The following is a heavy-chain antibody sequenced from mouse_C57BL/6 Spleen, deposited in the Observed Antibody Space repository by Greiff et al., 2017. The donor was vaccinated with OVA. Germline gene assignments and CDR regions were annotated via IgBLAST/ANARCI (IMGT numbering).Heavy chain of an antibody. D-gene: IGHD1-1*01. CDR1: GYTFTSYW. CDR3: ARSYYYGPYAMDY. Sequence: QVQLQQPGAELVMPGASVKLSCKASGYTFTSYWMHWVKRRPGQGLEWIGEIDPSDSYTNYNQKFKGKSTLTVDKSSSTAYMQLSSLTSEDSAVYYCARSYYYGPYAMDYWGQGTSVTVSS. J-gene: IGHJ4*01. CDR2: IDPSDSYT. V-gene: IGHV1-69*01.